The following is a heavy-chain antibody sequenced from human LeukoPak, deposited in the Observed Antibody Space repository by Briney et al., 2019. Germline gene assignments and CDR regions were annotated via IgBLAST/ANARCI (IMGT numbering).Heavy chain of an antibody. D-gene: IGHD3-10*01. CDR2: ISGSGGST. V-gene: IGHV3-23*01. J-gene: IGHJ4*02. CDR1: GFTFSNYA. CDR3: ARDYASDY. Sequence: GGSLRLSCAASGFTFSNYAMTWVRQESGKGLEWVSAISGSGGSTYYAETVKGRFTISRDNSKNTLSLQMSSLRAEDTAVYYCARDYASDYWGQGTLVTVSS.